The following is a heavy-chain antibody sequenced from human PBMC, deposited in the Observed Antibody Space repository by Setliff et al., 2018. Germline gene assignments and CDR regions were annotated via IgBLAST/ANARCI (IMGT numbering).Heavy chain of an antibody. CDR1: GASIRNFY. Sequence: SETLSLTCNVSGASIRNFYWTWIRQPPGKGLEWIGYVHFTGSTNYNPSLKSRVTMSVDVSKSQFSLRLSSVTAADTAVYYCARKVEQWLTPHFDYWGQGAPVTVS. CDR2: VHFTGST. CDR3: ARKVEQWLTPHFDY. J-gene: IGHJ4*02. V-gene: IGHV4-59*01. D-gene: IGHD6-19*01.